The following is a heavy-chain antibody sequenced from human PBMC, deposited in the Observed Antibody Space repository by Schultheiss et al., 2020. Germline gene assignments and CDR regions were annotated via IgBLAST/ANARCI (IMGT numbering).Heavy chain of an antibody. D-gene: IGHD6-13*01. V-gene: IGHV3-48*01. Sequence: GGSLRLSCSASGFTFSSYNMSWIRQAPGKGPEWVSYISSTGSPIYYADSVKGRFTISRDNSKNTLYLQMNSLRAEDTAVYYCARDSSSWPHGDCSLDYWGQGTLVTVSS. CDR3: ARDSSSWPHGDCSLDY. J-gene: IGHJ4*02. CDR2: ISSTGSPI. CDR1: GFTFSSYN.